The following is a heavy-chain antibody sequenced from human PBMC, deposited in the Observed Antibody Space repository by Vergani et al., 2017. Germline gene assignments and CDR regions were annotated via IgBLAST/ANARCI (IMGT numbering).Heavy chain of an antibody. V-gene: IGHV3-30*18. CDR1: GFTFSSYG. J-gene: IGHJ3*02. CDR2: ISYDGSNK. Sequence: QVQLVESGGGVVQPGRSLRLSCAASGFTFSSYGMHWVRQAPGKGLEWVAGISYDGSNKYYADSVKGRFTISRDNSKNTLYLQMNSLRAEDTAVYYCAKLVVVAATTEDHDAFDIWGQGTMVTVSS. CDR3: AKLVVVAATTEDHDAFDI. D-gene: IGHD2-15*01.